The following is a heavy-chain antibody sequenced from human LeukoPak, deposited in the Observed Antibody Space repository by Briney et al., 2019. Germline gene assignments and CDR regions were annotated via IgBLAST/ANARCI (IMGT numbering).Heavy chain of an antibody. Sequence: GGSLEISCKGSGYNFTSYWIGWGRQVPGKGLEWMGIIYPGDSDTRYSPSFQGQVTISADKSISTAYLQWSSLKASDTAMYYCARFRGYYYDSSGYYFDYWGQGTLVTASS. J-gene: IGHJ4*02. CDR3: ARFRGYYYDSSGYYFDY. V-gene: IGHV5-51*01. CDR1: GYNFTSYW. CDR2: IYPGDSDT. D-gene: IGHD3-22*01.